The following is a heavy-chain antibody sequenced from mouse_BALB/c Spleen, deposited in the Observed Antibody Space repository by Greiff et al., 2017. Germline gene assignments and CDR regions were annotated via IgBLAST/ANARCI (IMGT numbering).Heavy chain of an antibody. CDR2: INPSSGYT. V-gene: IGHV1-4*01. Sequence: LEESGAELARPGASVKMSCKASGYTFTSYTMHWVKQRPGQGLEWIGYINPSSGYTNYNQKFKDKATLTADKSSSTAYMQLSSLTSEDSAVYYCARRARTGAMDYWGQGTSVTVSS. CDR3: ARRARTGAMDY. J-gene: IGHJ4*01. CDR1: GYTFTSYT. D-gene: IGHD3-1*01.